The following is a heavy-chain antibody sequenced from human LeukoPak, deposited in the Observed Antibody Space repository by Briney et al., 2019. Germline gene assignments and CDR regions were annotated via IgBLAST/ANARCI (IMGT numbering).Heavy chain of an antibody. V-gene: IGHV3-7*01. Sequence: GGSLRLSCAASGFTFSTYWMSWVRQAPGKGLEWVANIKRDGSEKYYMDSVKGRFTISRDNAKNSLYLQMNSLRAEDTAIYYCAREERGSYAPGLDYWGKGTLVTVSS. CDR1: GFTFSTYW. CDR2: IKRDGSEK. CDR3: AREERGSYAPGLDY. D-gene: IGHD1-26*01. J-gene: IGHJ4*02.